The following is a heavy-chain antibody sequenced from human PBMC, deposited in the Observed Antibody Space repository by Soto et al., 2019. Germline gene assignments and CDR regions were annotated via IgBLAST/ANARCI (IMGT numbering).Heavy chain of an antibody. CDR1: GFTFSSYG. Sequence: GGSLRLSCAASGFTFSSYGMHWVRQAPGKGLEWVAVISYDGSNKYYADSVKGRFTISRDNSKNTLYLQMNSLRAEDTAVYYCAKSFTPGYYYYYMDVWGKGTTVTVSS. V-gene: IGHV3-30*18. CDR3: AKSFTPGYYYYYMDV. J-gene: IGHJ6*03. CDR2: ISYDGSNK. D-gene: IGHD3-10*01.